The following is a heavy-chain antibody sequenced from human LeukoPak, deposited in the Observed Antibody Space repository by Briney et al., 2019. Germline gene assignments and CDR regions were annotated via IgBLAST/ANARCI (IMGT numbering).Heavy chain of an antibody. J-gene: IGHJ4*02. Sequence: ASVKVSCKASGYTFTSYGISWVRQAPGQGLEWMGWISAYNGNTNYAQKLQGRVTMTTDTSTSTAYMELRSLRSEDTAVYYCARFMYCSSTSCYDYWGQGTLVTVSS. CDR1: GYTFTSYG. V-gene: IGHV1-18*01. CDR3: ARFMYCSSTSCYDY. CDR2: ISAYNGNT. D-gene: IGHD2-2*01.